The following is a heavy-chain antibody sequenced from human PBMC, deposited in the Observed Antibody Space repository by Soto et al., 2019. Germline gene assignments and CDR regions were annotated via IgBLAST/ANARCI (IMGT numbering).Heavy chain of an antibody. J-gene: IGHJ6*02. CDR3: ARDEGDGYDLYYYYYGMDV. Sequence: QVQLVQSGAEVKKPGSSVKVSCKASGGTFSSYTISWVRQAPGQGLEWMGRIIPILGIANYAQKFQGRVTVPADKSTSTAYRELSSRRSEDTAVYYCARDEGDGYDLYYYYYGMDVWGQGTTVTVSS. CDR1: GGTFSSYT. D-gene: IGHD5-12*01. CDR2: IIPILGIA. V-gene: IGHV1-69*08.